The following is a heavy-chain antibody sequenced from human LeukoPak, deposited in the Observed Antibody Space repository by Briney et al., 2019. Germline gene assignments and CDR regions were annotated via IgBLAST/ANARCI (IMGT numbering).Heavy chain of an antibody. CDR3: ARGAWYYDFWSGYYIGDY. V-gene: IGHV1-18*01. CDR1: VYTFTSYG. D-gene: IGHD3-3*01. CDR2: ISAYNGNT. J-gene: IGHJ4*02. Sequence: ASVKVSCKASVYTFTSYGISWVRQAPGQGLEWMGWISAYNGNTNYAQKLQGRVTMTTDTSTSTAYMELRSLRSDDTAVYYCARGAWYYDFWSGYYIGDYWGQGTLVTVSS.